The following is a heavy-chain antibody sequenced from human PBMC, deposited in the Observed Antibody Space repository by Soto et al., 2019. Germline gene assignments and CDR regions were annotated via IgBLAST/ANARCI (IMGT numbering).Heavy chain of an antibody. Sequence: LRLSCAASGFTFSSYTMNWVRQAPGRGLEWVSSIGTSSSYIYYADSVKGRFTISRDNAKNSLFLQMNSLRADDTAVYYCARDSVRDYLYYYYGMDVWGQGTTVTVSS. CDR3: ARDSVRDYLYYYYGMDV. CDR2: IGTSSSYI. J-gene: IGHJ6*02. CDR1: GFTFSSYT. V-gene: IGHV3-21*01. D-gene: IGHD4-17*01.